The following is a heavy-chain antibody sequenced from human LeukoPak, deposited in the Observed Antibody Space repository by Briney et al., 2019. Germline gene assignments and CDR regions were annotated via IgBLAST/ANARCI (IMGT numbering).Heavy chain of an antibody. CDR3: ANYDSSGYYYGGLDY. D-gene: IGHD3-22*01. J-gene: IGHJ4*02. Sequence: PGGSLRLSCAASGFTFTNYAMSWVRQAPGKGLEWVSGISGSGGSTYYADSVKGRFTISRDNSKNTLYLQMNSLRAEDTAVYYCANYDSSGYYYGGLDYWGQGTLVTVSS. V-gene: IGHV3-23*01. CDR2: ISGSGGST. CDR1: GFTFTNYA.